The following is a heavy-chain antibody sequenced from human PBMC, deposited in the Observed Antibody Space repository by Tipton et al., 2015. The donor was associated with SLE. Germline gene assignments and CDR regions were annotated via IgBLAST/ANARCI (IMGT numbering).Heavy chain of an antibody. V-gene: IGHV3-53*05. Sequence: SLRLSCAASGFTVSSNYMSWVRQAPGKGLEWVSVIYSGGSTYYADSVKGRFTISRDNSKNTLYLQMNSLRAEDTAVYYCARPSGYTAMAPYYYYFDYLGQGTLVAVSS. D-gene: IGHD5-18*01. CDR3: ARPSGYTAMAPYYYYFDY. CDR1: GFTVSSNY. J-gene: IGHJ4*02. CDR2: IYSGGST.